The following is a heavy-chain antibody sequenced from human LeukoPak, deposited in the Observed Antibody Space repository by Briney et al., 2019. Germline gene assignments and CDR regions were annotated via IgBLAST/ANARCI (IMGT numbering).Heavy chain of an antibody. CDR2: INANSGGT. J-gene: IGHJ6*03. V-gene: IGHV1-2*02. CDR3: ARTYIVGATTEYYYYYYMDV. Sequence: ASVKVSCKASGYTFTGHYMQWVRQAPGQGLEWMGWINANSGGTNYAQKFQGRVTMTRDTSISTAYMELSRLRSEDTAVYYCARTYIVGATTEYYYYYYMDVWGKGTTVTISS. CDR1: GYTFTGHY. D-gene: IGHD1-26*01.